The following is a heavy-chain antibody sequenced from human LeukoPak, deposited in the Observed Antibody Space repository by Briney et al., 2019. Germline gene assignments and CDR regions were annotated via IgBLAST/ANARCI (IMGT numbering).Heavy chain of an antibody. CDR2: INYSGST. CDR3: ARGSGATTVNLGY. V-gene: IGHV4-59*11. CDR1: GGSISSHY. J-gene: IGHJ4*02. D-gene: IGHD4-11*01. Sequence: HPSETLSLTCTVSGGSISSHYWSWIRQPPGKGLEWIGEINYSGSTNYNPSLKSRVTISVDTSKNQFSLKLSSVTAADTAVYYCARGSGATTVNLGYWGQGTLVTVSS.